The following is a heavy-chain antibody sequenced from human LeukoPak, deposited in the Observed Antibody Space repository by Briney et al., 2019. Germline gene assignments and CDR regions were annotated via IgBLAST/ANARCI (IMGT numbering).Heavy chain of an antibody. D-gene: IGHD3-3*01. CDR2: IYTSGST. V-gene: IGHV4-61*02. J-gene: IGHJ5*02. Sequence: SETLSLTCTVSGGSISSGSYYWSWIRQPAGKGLEWIGRIYTSGSTNYNPSLKSRVTISVDTSKNQFSLKLSSVTAADTAVYYCARAGNYDFWSGYQNWFDPWGQGTLVTVSS. CDR3: ARAGNYDFWSGYQNWFDP. CDR1: GGSISSGSYY.